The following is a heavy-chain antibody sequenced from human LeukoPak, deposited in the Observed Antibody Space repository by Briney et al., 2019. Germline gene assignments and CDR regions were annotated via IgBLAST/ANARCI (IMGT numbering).Heavy chain of an antibody. D-gene: IGHD6-13*01. Sequence: GGSLRLSCAASGFTVSDNYMTWVRQAPGKGLEGVSGIYSGGSTYYADSVKGRFTISRHNSNNTLYLQMNSLRAEDTAVYYCARGGYSSSWYFDYWGQGTLVTVSS. CDR1: GFTVSDNY. J-gene: IGHJ4*02. V-gene: IGHV3-53*04. CDR3: ARGGYSSSWYFDY. CDR2: IYSGGST.